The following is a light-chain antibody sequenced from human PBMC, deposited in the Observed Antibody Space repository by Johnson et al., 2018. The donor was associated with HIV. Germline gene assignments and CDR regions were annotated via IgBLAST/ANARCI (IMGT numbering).Light chain of an antibody. V-gene: IGLV1-51*01. Sequence: QSVLTQPPSVSAAPGQKVTISCSGSSSNIGNNYVSWYQQLPGTAPKLLIYDNNKRPSGIPDRFYGSKSGTSATLGITGPQSGDEADYYCGTWDSSLSAYVFGTGTKVTVL. CDR2: DNN. J-gene: IGLJ1*01. CDR1: SSNIGNNY. CDR3: GTWDSSLSAYV.